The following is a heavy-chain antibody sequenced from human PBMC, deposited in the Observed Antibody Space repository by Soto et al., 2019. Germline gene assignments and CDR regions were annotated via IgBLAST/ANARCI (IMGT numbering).Heavy chain of an antibody. CDR2: IYYSGST. V-gene: IGHV4-39*01. D-gene: IGHD3-10*01. J-gene: IGHJ4*02. Sequence: QLQLQASGPGLVKPSETLSLTCTVSGGSISSSSYYWGWIRQPPGKGLEWIGSIYYSGSTFYNPSLKRRVTISVDTSKNQFSLKLSSVTAADTAVYYCARSMVRGVIGYWGQGTLVTVSS. CDR3: ARSMVRGVIGY. CDR1: GGSISSSSYY.